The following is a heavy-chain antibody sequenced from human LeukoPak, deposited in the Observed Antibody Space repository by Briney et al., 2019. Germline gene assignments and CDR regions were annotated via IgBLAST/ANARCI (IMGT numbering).Heavy chain of an antibody. V-gene: IGHV1-69*04. Sequence: SSVKVSCKASVGTFSSYAISWVRQAPGQGLEWVGRIIPIFGIANYAHKFQGRVTITAVKSTSTAYMELSSLRTEDTAVYYCARDRSESSFYGPFLDYWGQGTLVTVSS. J-gene: IGHJ4*02. CDR3: ARDRSESSFYGPFLDY. D-gene: IGHD1-26*01. CDR1: VGTFSSYA. CDR2: IIPIFGIA.